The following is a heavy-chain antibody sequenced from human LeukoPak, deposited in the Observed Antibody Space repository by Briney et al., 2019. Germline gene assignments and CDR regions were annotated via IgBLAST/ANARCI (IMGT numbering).Heavy chain of an antibody. CDR3: ASHGTSDAFDI. V-gene: IGHV3-7*05. D-gene: IGHD1-1*01. Sequence: GESLRLSCAASGFTFSTYWMTWVRQAPGKGLEWVASIKQDGSEKFYVDSVKGRFTISRGNAKNSLFLQMNSLRAEDTAVYYCASHGTSDAFDIWGQGTMVTVSS. J-gene: IGHJ3*02. CDR1: GFTFSTYW. CDR2: IKQDGSEK.